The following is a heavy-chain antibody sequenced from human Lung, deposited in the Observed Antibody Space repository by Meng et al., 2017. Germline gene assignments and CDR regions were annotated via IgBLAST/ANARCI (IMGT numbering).Heavy chain of an antibody. CDR3: ARGPTTMAHDFDY. CDR2: ISHSGST. Sequence: VELQQWGAGLLKPLETLPLTCVVSGGSFSDYDWSWIRQPPGKGLEWIGEISHSGSTNYNPSLESRATISVDTSQNDLSLKLSSVTAADSAVYYCARGPTTMAHDFDYWGQGTLVTVSS. CDR1: GGSFSDYD. J-gene: IGHJ4*02. V-gene: IGHV4-34*01. D-gene: IGHD4-11*01.